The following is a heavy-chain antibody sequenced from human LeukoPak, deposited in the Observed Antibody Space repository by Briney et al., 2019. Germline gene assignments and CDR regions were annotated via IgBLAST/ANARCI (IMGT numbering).Heavy chain of an antibody. CDR3: AKGRHSNHIDY. V-gene: IGHV3-30*18. J-gene: IGHJ4*02. CDR2: ISYDGSNK. CDR1: GFTFSSYG. Sequence: GGSLRLSCAASGFTFSSYGMNWVRQAPGKGLEWVAVISYDGSNKYYADSVKGRFTISRDNSKNTLYLQMNSLRAEDTAVYYCAKGRHSNHIDYWGQGTLVTVSS. D-gene: IGHD4-11*01.